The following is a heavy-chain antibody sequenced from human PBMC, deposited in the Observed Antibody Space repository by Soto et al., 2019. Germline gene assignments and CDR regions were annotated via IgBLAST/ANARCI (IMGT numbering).Heavy chain of an antibody. CDR1: GGSINTFY. Sequence: SETLSLTCTASGGSINTFYWSWVRQPAGKXLEWIGRIFSSGSTSFNPSLESRVAMSVDTSKNHFSLNLSSVTAADMAVYYCAREGSYSAYNFAHGIQLWSFDFWGQGALVTVSS. CDR3: AREGSYSAYNFAHGIQLWSFDF. D-gene: IGHD5-12*01. J-gene: IGHJ4*02. V-gene: IGHV4-4*07. CDR2: IFSSGST.